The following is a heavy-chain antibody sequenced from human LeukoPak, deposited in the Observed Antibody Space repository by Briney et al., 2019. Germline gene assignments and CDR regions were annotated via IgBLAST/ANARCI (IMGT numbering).Heavy chain of an antibody. CDR3: AREASYYYDSSGYPGALIDY. D-gene: IGHD3-22*01. J-gene: IGHJ4*02. Sequence: PSETLSLTCTVSGGSISSGGYYWSWIRQHPGKGLEWIGYIYYSGSTYYNPSLKSRVTISVDTSKNQFSLKLSSVTAADTAVDYCAREASYYYDSSGYPGALIDYWGQGTLVTVSS. CDR1: GGSISSGGYY. V-gene: IGHV4-31*03. CDR2: IYYSGST.